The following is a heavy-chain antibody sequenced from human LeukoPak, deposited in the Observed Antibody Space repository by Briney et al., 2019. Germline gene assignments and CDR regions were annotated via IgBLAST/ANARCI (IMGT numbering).Heavy chain of an antibody. CDR3: ARLPDGPVGTFDY. Sequence: SETLSLTCTVSGGSISSYYWNWIRQPPGKGLEWIGNIYYSGSTNYNPSLKSRVTISVDTSKNQFSLKLSSVTAADTAVYYCARLPDGPVGTFDYWGQGTLVTVSS. CDR2: IYYSGST. D-gene: IGHD1-26*01. V-gene: IGHV4-59*01. J-gene: IGHJ4*02. CDR1: GGSISSYY.